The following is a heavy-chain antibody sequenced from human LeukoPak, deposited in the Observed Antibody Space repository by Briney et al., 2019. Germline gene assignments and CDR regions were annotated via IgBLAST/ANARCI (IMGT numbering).Heavy chain of an antibody. J-gene: IGHJ4*02. CDR1: GFTFSSYW. CDR3: ARSGTRTSYSSSWTRDFDY. D-gene: IGHD6-13*01. CDR2: IKEDGSEK. V-gene: IGHV3-7*01. Sequence: GGSLRLSCAASGFTFSSYWMSWVRPAPGKGLEWVANIKEDGSEKYYVDSVKGRFTISRDNAKNSLNLQMNSLRADDTAVYYCARSGTRTSYSSSWTRDFDYWGQGTLVTVSS.